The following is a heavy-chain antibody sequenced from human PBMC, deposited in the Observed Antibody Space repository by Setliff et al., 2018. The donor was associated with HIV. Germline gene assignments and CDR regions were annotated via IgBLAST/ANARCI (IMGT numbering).Heavy chain of an antibody. CDR3: ARRTDYSDSSGYYYYFDY. Sequence: ASVKVSCKASGYTFTSYSMYWVRQAPGQRLEWMGWINAGNGNTKYSQKFQGRVTITRDTSASTAYMELSSLRYEDTAVYYCARRTDYSDSSGYYYYFDYWGQGTLVTVS. V-gene: IGHV1-3*01. CDR1: GYTFTSYS. J-gene: IGHJ4*02. D-gene: IGHD3-22*01. CDR2: INAGNGNT.